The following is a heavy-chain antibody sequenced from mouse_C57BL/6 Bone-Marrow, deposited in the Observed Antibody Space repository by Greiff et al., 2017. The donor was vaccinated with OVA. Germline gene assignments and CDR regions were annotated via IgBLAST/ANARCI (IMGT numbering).Heavy chain of an antibody. J-gene: IGHJ2*01. CDR1: GYTFTSYW. CDR2: IDPSDSET. Sequence: VQLQQSGAELVRPGSSVKLSCKASGYTFTSYWMHWVKQRPIQGLEWIGNIDPSDSETPYNQKFKDKATLTVDKSSSTAYMQLSSLTSEDSAVYYCAREYYFDYWGQGTTLTGSS. CDR3: AREYYFDY. V-gene: IGHV1-52*01.